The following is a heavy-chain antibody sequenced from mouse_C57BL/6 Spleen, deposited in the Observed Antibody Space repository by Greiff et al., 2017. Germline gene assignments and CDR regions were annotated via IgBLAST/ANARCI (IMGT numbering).Heavy chain of an antibody. D-gene: IGHD2-4*01. Sequence: VQLQQSGAELVRPGASVKLSCTASGFNIKDYYMHWVKQRPEQDLEWIGRIDPEDGDTEYAPKFQGKATMTADTSSNTAYLQLSSLTSEDPAVYYCTPPPGDYDGYWGQGTTLTVSS. CDR1: GFNIKDYY. CDR3: TPPPGDYDGY. V-gene: IGHV14-1*01. J-gene: IGHJ2*01. CDR2: IDPEDGDT.